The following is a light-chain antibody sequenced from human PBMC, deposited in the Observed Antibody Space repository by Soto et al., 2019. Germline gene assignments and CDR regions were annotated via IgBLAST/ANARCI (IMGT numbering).Light chain of an antibody. V-gene: IGKV4-1*01. Sequence: DIVMTQSPDSLAVSLGERATINCKSSQSVLYSPNNKTYLAWYQQKPGQPPKLLIYWASTRETGVPDRFSGGGSGTDFTLTISSLQAEDVAVYYCQQYYNTLPTFGHGTKVEIK. CDR2: WAS. CDR1: QSVLYSPNNKTY. J-gene: IGKJ1*01. CDR3: QQYYNTLPT.